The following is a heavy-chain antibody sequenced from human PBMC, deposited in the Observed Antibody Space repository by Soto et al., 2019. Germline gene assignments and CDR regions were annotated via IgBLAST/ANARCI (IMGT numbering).Heavy chain of an antibody. CDR3: ATGGSYCSTTGCLYWYLDL. CDR1: SGSISSNNW. CDR2: IYHSGTT. J-gene: IGHJ2*01. V-gene: IGHV4-4*02. Sequence: QVHLQESGPGLVKASGTLSLTCAVSSGSISSNNWWSWVRQPPGKGLEWIGEIYHSGTTNYNPSLKKRETISAHTYQNQFSHNLNSVPAADTAVYYCATGGSYCSTTGCLYWYLDLWGRGTLVSVSS. D-gene: IGHD2-2*01.